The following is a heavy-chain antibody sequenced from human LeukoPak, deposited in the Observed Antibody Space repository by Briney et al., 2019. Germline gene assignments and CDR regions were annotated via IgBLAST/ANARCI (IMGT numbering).Heavy chain of an antibody. CDR3: AKGVSWYYFDY. CDR1: GFIYGDYA. V-gene: IGHV3-43*02. Sequence: PGGSLRLSCAASGFIYGDYAMHWVRQRPGKGLEWVSLISGDGTFTYYAGFAKGRFTISRDNAKNTLYLQMNSLSAEDTAVYYCAKGVSWYYFDYWGQGTLVTVSS. CDR2: ISGDGTFT. J-gene: IGHJ4*02. D-gene: IGHD6-13*01.